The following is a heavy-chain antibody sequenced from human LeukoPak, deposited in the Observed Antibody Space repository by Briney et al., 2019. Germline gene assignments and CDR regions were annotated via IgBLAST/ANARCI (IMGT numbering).Heavy chain of an antibody. D-gene: IGHD2-15*01. CDR3: AKREYCSGGSCYSGWFDP. CDR1: GGTFSSYA. V-gene: IGHV1-69*13. Sequence: SVKVSCKASGGTFSSYAISWVRQAPGQGLEWMGGIIPIFGTANYAQKFQGRVTITADESMSTAYMELSSLRSEDTAVYYCAKREYCSGGSCYSGWFDPWGQGTLVTVSS. CDR2: IIPIFGTA. J-gene: IGHJ5*02.